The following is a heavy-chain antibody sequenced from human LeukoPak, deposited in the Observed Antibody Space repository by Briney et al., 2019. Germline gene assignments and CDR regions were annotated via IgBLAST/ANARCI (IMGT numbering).Heavy chain of an antibody. CDR2: IYPGDSDT. V-gene: IGHV5-51*01. CDR3: ARHPGVIVPIDY. J-gene: IGHJ4*02. CDR1: GYTFTSYW. Sequence: GESLKISCQGSGYTFTSYWIGWVRLMPGKGLEWMGFIYPGDSDTRYSPSFQGQVTISADKSISTAYLQWSSLKASDTAIYYCARHPGVIVPIDYWGQGTLVTVSS. D-gene: IGHD3-16*02.